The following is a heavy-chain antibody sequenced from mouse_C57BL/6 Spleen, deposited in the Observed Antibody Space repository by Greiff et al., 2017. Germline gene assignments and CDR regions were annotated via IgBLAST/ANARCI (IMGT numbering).Heavy chain of an antibody. D-gene: IGHD3-2*02. J-gene: IGHJ2*01. Sequence: VQLQQSGPVLVKPGASVKMSCKASGYTFTDYYMNWVKQSHGKSLEWIGVINPYNGGTSYNQKFKGKATLTVDKSSSTAYMELNSLTSEDSAVYYCAREGTAQATFDYWGQGTTLTVSS. V-gene: IGHV1-19*01. CDR3: AREGTAQATFDY. CDR1: GYTFTDYY. CDR2: INPYNGGT.